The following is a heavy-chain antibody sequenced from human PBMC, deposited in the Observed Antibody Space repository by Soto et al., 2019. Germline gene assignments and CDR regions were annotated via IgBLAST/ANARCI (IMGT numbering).Heavy chain of an antibody. J-gene: IGHJ6*03. CDR2: IYYSGST. D-gene: IGHD2-15*01. V-gene: IGHV4-59*01. CDR3: ARDRSGYYYYMDV. CDR1: GGSISSYY. Sequence: SETLSLTCTVSGGSISSYYWSWIRQPPGKGLEWIGYIYYSGSTNYNPSLKSRVTISVDTSKNQFSLKLSSVTAADTAVYYCARDRSGYYYYMDVWGKGTTVTVSS.